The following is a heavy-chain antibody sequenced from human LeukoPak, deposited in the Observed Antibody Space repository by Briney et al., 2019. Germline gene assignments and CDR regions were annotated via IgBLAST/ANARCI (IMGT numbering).Heavy chain of an antibody. V-gene: IGHV4-59*01. D-gene: IGHD3-10*01. CDR1: GGSINIYY. Sequence: SETLSLTCTVSGGSINIYYWSWIRQPPGKGLEWIGYIYYTGSDKYNPSLKNRITMSRDTSKNQLSLKLSSVTAADTAVYYCARVGLGSGSYAFDIWGQGTMVTVSS. J-gene: IGHJ3*02. CDR3: ARVGLGSGSYAFDI. CDR2: IYYTGSD.